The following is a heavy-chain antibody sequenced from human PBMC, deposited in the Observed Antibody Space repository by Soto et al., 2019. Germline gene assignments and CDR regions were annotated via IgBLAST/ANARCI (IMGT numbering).Heavy chain of an antibody. CDR1: GFTFSSYG. Sequence: SGGSLRLSCASSGFTFSSYGMHWVRQAPGKGLEWVAVIWYDGSNKYYADSVKGRFTISRDNSKNTVYLQMNRLRVDDTAVYFCARDRAAQRYFYYGLDVWGQGTTVTVSS. CDR2: IWYDGSNK. J-gene: IGHJ6*02. V-gene: IGHV3-33*08. D-gene: IGHD6-13*01. CDR3: ARDRAAQRYFYYGLDV.